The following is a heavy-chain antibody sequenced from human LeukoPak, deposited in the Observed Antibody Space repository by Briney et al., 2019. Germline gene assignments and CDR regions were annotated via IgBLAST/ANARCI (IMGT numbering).Heavy chain of an antibody. D-gene: IGHD3-22*01. V-gene: IGHV1-46*01. Sequence: ASVKVSRKASGYTFTSYYMHWVRQAPGQGLEWMGIINPSGGSTSYAQKCQGRVTMTRDTSTSTVYVELSSLRSEDTAVYYCARNCYDSSGYYSGLDYWGQGTLVTVSS. CDR2: INPSGGST. CDR1: GYTFTSYY. CDR3: ARNCYDSSGYYSGLDY. J-gene: IGHJ4*02.